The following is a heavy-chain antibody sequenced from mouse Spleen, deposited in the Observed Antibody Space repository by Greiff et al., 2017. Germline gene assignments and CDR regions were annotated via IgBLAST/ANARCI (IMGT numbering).Heavy chain of an antibody. CDR2: IDPEDGDT. CDR3: TTDYYGSSLPYYYAMDY. V-gene: IGHV14-1*01. D-gene: IGHD1-1*01. Sequence: EVKLQQSGAELAKPGASVKLSCKASGYTFTSYWMHWVKQRPEQGLEWIGRIDPEDGDTEYAPKFQGKATMTADTSSNTAYLQLSSLTSEDTAVYYCTTDYYGSSLPYYYAMDYWGQGTSVTVSS. CDR1: GYTFTSYW. J-gene: IGHJ4*01.